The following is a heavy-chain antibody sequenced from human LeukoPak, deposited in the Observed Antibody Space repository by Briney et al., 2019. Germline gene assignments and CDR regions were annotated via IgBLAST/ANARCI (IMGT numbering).Heavy chain of an antibody. J-gene: IGHJ5*02. CDR3: ARAHSGYGDYAGWFDP. V-gene: IGHV3-48*03. D-gene: IGHD4-17*01. CDR2: ISSSGSTI. CDR1: GFTFSSYE. Sequence: GGSLRLSCAASGFTFSSYEMNWVRQAPGKGLEWVSYISSSGSTIYYADSVKGRFTISRDNAKNSLYLQMNSLRAEDTAVYYCARAHSGYGDYAGWFDPWGQGTLVTVSS.